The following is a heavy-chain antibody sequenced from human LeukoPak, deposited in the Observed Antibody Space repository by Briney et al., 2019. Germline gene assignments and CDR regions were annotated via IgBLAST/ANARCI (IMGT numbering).Heavy chain of an antibody. J-gene: IGHJ4*02. D-gene: IGHD3-3*01. CDR2: IKQDGSEK. V-gene: IGHV3-7*01. Sequence: GGSLRLSCAASGFTFGSYWMSWVRQAPGKGREWVANIKQDGSEKYYVDSVKGRFTISRDNAKISLYLQMNSLRAEDTAVYYCARDRSQGYYDFWSGYSGDYYFDYWGQGTLVTVSS. CDR1: GFTFGSYW. CDR3: ARDRSQGYYDFWSGYSGDYYFDY.